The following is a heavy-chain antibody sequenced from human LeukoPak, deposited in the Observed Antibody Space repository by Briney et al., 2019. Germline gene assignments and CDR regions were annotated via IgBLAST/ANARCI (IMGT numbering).Heavy chain of an antibody. CDR1: GFTFSSYA. CDR3: AKVVYGSGSYYLYYYYGMGV. CDR2: ISGSGGST. D-gene: IGHD3-10*01. V-gene: IGHV3-23*01. Sequence: PGGSLRLSCAASGFTFSSYAMSWVRQAPGKGLEWVSAISGSGGSTYYADSVKGRFTIPRDNSKNTLYLQMNSLRAEDTAVYYCAKVVYGSGSYYLYYYYGMGVWGQGTTVTVSS. J-gene: IGHJ6*02.